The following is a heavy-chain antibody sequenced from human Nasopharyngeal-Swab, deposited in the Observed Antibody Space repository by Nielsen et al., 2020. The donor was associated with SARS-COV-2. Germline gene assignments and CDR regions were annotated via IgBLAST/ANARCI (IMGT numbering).Heavy chain of an antibody. CDR3: ARDQGREANYDFWSGYSRAVGAFDI. Sequence: ASVKVSCRASGYTFTSYYMHWVRQAPGQGLEWMGIINPSGGSTSYAQKFQGRVTMTRDTSTSTVYMELSSLRSEDTAVYYCARDQGREANYDFWSGYSRAVGAFDIWGQGTMVTVSS. V-gene: IGHV1-46*01. D-gene: IGHD3-3*01. CDR2: INPSGGST. CDR1: GYTFTSYY. J-gene: IGHJ3*02.